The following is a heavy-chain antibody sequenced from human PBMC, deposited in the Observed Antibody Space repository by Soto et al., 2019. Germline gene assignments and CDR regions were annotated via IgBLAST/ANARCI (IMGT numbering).Heavy chain of an antibody. CDR1: GFPFSRCA. CDR3: AKRGGDSGWGDFDS. V-gene: IGHV3-23*01. D-gene: IGHD6-19*01. CDR2: ISHSDHST. Sequence: EVQLLESGGGLVQPGGSLRLSCAASGFPFSRCAMNWDRQAPGKGLEWVSTISHSDHSTYYADSVKGRFTVSRDNSENTLYLQMNSLRAEDTAIYYCAKRGGDSGWGDFDSWGQGTLVTVSS. J-gene: IGHJ4*02.